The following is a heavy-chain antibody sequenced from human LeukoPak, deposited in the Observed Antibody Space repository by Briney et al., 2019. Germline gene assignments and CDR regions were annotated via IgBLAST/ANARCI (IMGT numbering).Heavy chain of an antibody. D-gene: IGHD2-15*01. V-gene: IGHV4-34*01. CDR2: INHSGST. CDR1: GGSFSGYY. J-gene: IGHJ5*02. Sequence: SETLSLTCAVYGGSFSGYYWSWIRQPPGKGLEWIGEINHSGSTNYNPSLKSRVTISVDTSKNQFSLKLSSVTAADTAVYYCASSDVVVVAATGYNWFDPWGQGTLVTVSS. CDR3: ASSDVVVVAATGYNWFDP.